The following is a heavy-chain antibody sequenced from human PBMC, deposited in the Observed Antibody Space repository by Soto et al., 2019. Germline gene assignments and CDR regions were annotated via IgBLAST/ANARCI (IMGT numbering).Heavy chain of an antibody. D-gene: IGHD4-4*01. Sequence: QVQLQQWGAGLLKPSETLSLTCAVYGGSFSGYYWSWIRQPPGKGLEWIGEINHSGSTNYNPSLKSRVTISVDTSKNQFSLKLSSVTAADTAVYYCARGVRLQRAYYYGMDVWGQGTTVTVSS. V-gene: IGHV4-34*01. CDR1: GGSFSGYY. CDR3: ARGVRLQRAYYYGMDV. J-gene: IGHJ6*02. CDR2: INHSGST.